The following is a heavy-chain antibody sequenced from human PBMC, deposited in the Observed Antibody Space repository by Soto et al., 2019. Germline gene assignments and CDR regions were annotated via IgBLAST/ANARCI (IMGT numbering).Heavy chain of an antibody. CDR2: VSIGGST. D-gene: IGHD2-15*01. Sequence: PGGSVRLSCAASGFTFSSYAMGWVRQGPGKGLEWAAVVSIGGSTHYADSVRGRFTISRDNSKNTLSLQMNSLTAEDTAVYFCAKRRGAGGHFDYWGQGALVTVSS. J-gene: IGHJ4*02. V-gene: IGHV3-23*01. CDR1: GFTFSSYA. CDR3: AKRRGAGGHFDY.